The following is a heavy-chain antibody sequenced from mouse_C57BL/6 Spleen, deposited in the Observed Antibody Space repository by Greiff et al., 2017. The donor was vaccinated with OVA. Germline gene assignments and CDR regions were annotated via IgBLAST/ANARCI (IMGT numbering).Heavy chain of an antibody. J-gene: IGHJ3*01. V-gene: IGHV1-50*01. CDR3: ARGLYYGYDAWFAY. CDR2: IDPSDSYT. CDR1: GYTFTSYW. D-gene: IGHD2-2*01. Sequence: KQSCKASGYTFTSYWMQWVKQRPGQGLEWIGEIDPSDSYTNYNQKFKGKATLTVDTSSSTAYMQLSSLTSEDSAVYYCARGLYYGYDAWFAYWGQGTLVTVSA.